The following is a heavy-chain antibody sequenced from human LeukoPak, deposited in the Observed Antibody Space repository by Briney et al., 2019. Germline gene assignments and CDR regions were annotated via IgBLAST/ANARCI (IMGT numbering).Heavy chain of an antibody. CDR3: ARVSFGSQGDFDY. CDR2: ISSSSSYT. J-gene: IGHJ4*02. CDR1: GFTFSDYY. D-gene: IGHD3-10*01. Sequence: PGGSLRLSCAASGFTFSDYYMSWIRQAPGKGLEWGSYISSSSSYTNYANSVKGRFTISRDNAKNSMYLQMNSLRAEDTAVYYCARVSFGSQGDFDYWGQGTLVTVSS. V-gene: IGHV3-11*06.